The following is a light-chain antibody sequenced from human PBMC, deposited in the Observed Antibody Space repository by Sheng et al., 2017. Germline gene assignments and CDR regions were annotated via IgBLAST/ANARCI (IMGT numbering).Light chain of an antibody. Sequence: DIQMTQSPSSVSASVGDRVTITCRASQGISRWLAWYQQRPGKAPKLLIYAASALQSGVPSRFSGNGSGTDFTLTISSLQAEDLATYYCQQANSFLPLTFGAGTKLEIK. CDR2: AAS. CDR3: QQANSFLPLT. J-gene: IGKJ4*01. V-gene: IGKV1-12*01. CDR1: QGISRW.